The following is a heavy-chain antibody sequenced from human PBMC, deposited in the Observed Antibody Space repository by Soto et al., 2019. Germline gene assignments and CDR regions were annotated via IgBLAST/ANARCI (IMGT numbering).Heavy chain of an antibody. V-gene: IGHV3-23*01. Sequence: GGSLRLSCAASGFTFSSYAMSWVRQAPGKGLEWVSAISGSGGSTYYADSVKGRFTISRDNSKNTLYLQMNSLRAEDTAVYYCAKDLDALSSGWYFDYWGQGTLVTVST. J-gene: IGHJ4*02. CDR1: GFTFSSYA. CDR2: ISGSGGST. D-gene: IGHD6-19*01. CDR3: AKDLDALSSGWYFDY.